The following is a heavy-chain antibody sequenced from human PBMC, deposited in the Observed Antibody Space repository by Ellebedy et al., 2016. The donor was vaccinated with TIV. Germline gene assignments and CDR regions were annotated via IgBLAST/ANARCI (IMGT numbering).Heavy chain of an antibody. V-gene: IGHV3-33*01. D-gene: IGHD3-16*01. Sequence: GESLKISCAASGFTFSHCGMHWVRQAPGKGLEWVAVIWNDGSNKYYADSVKVRFTISRDNSMNMVYLQMNSLRGEDTAVYYCARWGIGPNGGIDYWGQGTLVTVSS. CDR1: GFTFSHCG. CDR3: ARWGIGPNGGIDY. J-gene: IGHJ4*02. CDR2: IWNDGSNK.